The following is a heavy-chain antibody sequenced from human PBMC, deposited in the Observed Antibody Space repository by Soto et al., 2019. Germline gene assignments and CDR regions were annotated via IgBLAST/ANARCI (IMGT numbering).Heavy chain of an antibody. CDR3: ARGYCGGGGCYLRRDAIDV. V-gene: IGHV3-21*01. CDR2: INPSSSHI. CDR1: GFTFSTYH. J-gene: IGHJ3*01. Sequence: EVQLVESGGGLVMPGGFLRLSCAASGFTFSTYHMNWVRQAPGKGLEWVSSINPSSSHIYYADSVRGRFTISRDNSKNSMDLQMNSLRTEDAAVYYCARGYCGGGGCYLRRDAIDVWGQGTMVTVSS. D-gene: IGHD2-15*01.